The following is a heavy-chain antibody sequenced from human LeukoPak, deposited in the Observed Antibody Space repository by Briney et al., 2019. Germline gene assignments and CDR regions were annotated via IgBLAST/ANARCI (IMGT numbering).Heavy chain of an antibody. D-gene: IGHD3-22*01. J-gene: IGHJ4*02. CDR1: GFTLSSYW. CDR2: IKQDGSEK. CDR3: AREPYYYDSSGYYYDIFDY. Sequence: SGGSLRLSCAASGFTLSSYWMSWVRQAPGKGLEWVANIKQDGSEKYYVDSVKGRFTISRDNAKNSLYLQMNSLRAEDTAVYYCAREPYYYDSSGYYYDIFDYWGQGTLVTVSS. V-gene: IGHV3-7*01.